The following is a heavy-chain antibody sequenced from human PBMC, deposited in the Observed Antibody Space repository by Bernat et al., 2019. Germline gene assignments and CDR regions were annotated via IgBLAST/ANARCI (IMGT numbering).Heavy chain of an antibody. J-gene: IGHJ3*02. Sequence: VQLVESGGGLVQPGGSLRLSCAASGFTFSSYSMNWVRQAPGKGLEWVSYISSSSSTIYYADSVKGRFTISRDNAKNSLYLQMNSLRAEDTAVYYCAREGTGGADAFDIWGQGTMVTVSS. CDR3: AREGTGGADAFDI. V-gene: IGHV3-48*01. CDR1: GFTFSSYS. CDR2: ISSSSSTI. D-gene: IGHD3-16*01.